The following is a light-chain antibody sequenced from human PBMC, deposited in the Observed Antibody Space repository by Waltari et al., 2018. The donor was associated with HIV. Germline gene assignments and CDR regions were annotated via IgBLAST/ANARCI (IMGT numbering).Light chain of an antibody. J-gene: IGKJ1*01. V-gene: IGKV1-5*03. CDR2: QAS. CDR1: QSVKEW. Sequence: DIQMTQSPPTVSASVGSRVTLTCRASQSVKEWVAWYHQSPGKAPKLLVYQASHSHDGVPSRIFGGGSDTQFSLTITNLQAEDVGTYHCQQYNNKWTFGQGTKVEI. CDR3: QQYNNKWT.